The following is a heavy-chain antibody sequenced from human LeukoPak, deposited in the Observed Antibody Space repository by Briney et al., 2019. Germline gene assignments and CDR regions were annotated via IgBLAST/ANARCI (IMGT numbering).Heavy chain of an antibody. D-gene: IGHD5-12*01. CDR3: ANVAKGRYFFYYMDV. J-gene: IGHJ6*03. V-gene: IGHV1-18*01. CDR2: MSSEDDNT. CDR1: LHIMSTFG. Sequence: AVQESFKTTLHIMSTFGITWLGQARGQGVDWIGRMSSEDDNTNYADRFRGRVRITRDTSRTTAYMELRSLRSDETAVYFCANVAKGRYFFYYMDVWGAGGTVTVS.